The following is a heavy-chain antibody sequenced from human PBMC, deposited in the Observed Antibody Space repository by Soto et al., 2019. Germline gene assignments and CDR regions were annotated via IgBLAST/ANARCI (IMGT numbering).Heavy chain of an antibody. V-gene: IGHV3-21*01. CDR3: ARSYGDYDSDYYYGMDV. J-gene: IGHJ6*02. Sequence: GGSLRLSCAASGFTFSSYGMHWVRQAPGKGLEWVSSISSSSSYIYYADSVRGRFTISRDNAKNSLYLQMNSLRAEDTAVYYCARSYGDYDSDYYYGMDVWGQGTTVTVSS. CDR1: GFTFSSYG. CDR2: ISSSSSYI. D-gene: IGHD4-17*01.